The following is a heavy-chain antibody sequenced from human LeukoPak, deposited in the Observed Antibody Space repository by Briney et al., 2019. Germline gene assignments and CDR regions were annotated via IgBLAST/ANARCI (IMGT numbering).Heavy chain of an antibody. J-gene: IGHJ4*02. CDR3: ARDLSGVTGYTYGRGIDY. CDR2: ISSYTIT. D-gene: IGHD5-18*01. CDR1: GFSFSSYS. V-gene: IGHV3-48*04. Sequence: GGSLRLSCAAGGFSFSSYSMNWVRQAPGKRLEWIAYISSYTITYYADFVKGRFTISRDNAKTSLYLQMNSLRAEDTAVYYCARDLSGVTGYTYGRGIDYWGQGTLVTVSS.